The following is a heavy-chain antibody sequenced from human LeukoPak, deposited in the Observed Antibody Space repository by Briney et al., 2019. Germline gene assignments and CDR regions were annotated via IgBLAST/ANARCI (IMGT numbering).Heavy chain of an antibody. J-gene: IGHJ5*02. Sequence: SETLSLTCTVSGGSISSNSYYWGWIRQPPGKGLEWIGSIYYSGSTYYNPSLKSRVTISVDTSKNQFSLKLSSVTAADTAVYYCASSADIVATKGGDWFDPWGQGTLVTVSS. D-gene: IGHD5-12*01. CDR1: GGSISSNSYY. V-gene: IGHV4-39*07. CDR3: ASSADIVATKGGDWFDP. CDR2: IYYSGST.